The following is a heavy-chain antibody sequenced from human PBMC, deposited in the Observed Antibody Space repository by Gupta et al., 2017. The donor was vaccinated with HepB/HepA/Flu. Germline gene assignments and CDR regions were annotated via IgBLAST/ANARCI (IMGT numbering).Heavy chain of an antibody. CDR1: GYTLTELS. J-gene: IGHJ4*02. Sequence: QVQLVQSGAEVKKPGASVKVSCKVSGYTLTELSMHWVRQAPGEGLEWMGGFDPEDGETIYAQKFQGRVTMTEDTSTDTAYMELSSLRSEDTAVYYCATVRGRQGYYYDSSGYYFFDYWGQGTLVTVSS. D-gene: IGHD3-22*01. CDR3: ATVRGRQGYYYDSSGYYFFDY. V-gene: IGHV1-24*01. CDR2: FDPEDGET.